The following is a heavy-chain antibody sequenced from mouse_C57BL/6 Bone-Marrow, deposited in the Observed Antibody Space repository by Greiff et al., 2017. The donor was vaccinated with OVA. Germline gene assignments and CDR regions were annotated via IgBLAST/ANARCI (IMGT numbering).Heavy chain of an antibody. CDR3: ARDHYDYDTHFDV. Sequence: EVKLVESGGGLVKPGGSLKLSCAASGFTFSSYAMSWVRQTPEKRLEWVATISDGGSYTYYPDNVKGRFTISRDNAKNNLYLQMSHLKSEDTAMYYCARDHYDYDTHFDVWGTGTTVTVSS. V-gene: IGHV5-4*01. J-gene: IGHJ1*03. D-gene: IGHD2-4*01. CDR2: ISDGGSYT. CDR1: GFTFSSYA.